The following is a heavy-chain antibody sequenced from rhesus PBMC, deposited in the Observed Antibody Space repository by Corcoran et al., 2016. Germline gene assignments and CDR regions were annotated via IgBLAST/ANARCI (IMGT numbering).Heavy chain of an antibody. J-gene: IGHJ6*01. D-gene: IGHD6-25*01. V-gene: IGHV3-100*02. CDR2: FSDGGGAI. CDR3: TRSAAASFYGLDS. Sequence: DVQLVESGGGLVEPGGSLRLSCVASGFTFSSYEMHWVRQAPGKGLEWVSVFSDGGGAIYYADSGKGRFTISRDNAKNSLFLQMYSLRAEDTAVYYCTRSAAASFYGLDSWGQGVVVTVSS. CDR1: GFTFSSYE.